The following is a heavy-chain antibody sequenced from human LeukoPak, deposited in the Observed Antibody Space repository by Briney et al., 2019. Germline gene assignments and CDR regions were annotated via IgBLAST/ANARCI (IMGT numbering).Heavy chain of an antibody. D-gene: IGHD4-11*01. V-gene: IGHV4-34*01. CDR3: ARGKYYSNYVPGGLSYFDY. Sequence: NPSETLSLTCAVYGGSFSGYYWSWIRQPPGKGLEWIGEINHSGSTNYNPSLKSRVTISVDTSKNQFSLKLSSVTVADTAVYYCARGKYYSNYVPGGLSYFDYWGQGTLVTVSS. CDR2: INHSGST. J-gene: IGHJ4*02. CDR1: GGSFSGYY.